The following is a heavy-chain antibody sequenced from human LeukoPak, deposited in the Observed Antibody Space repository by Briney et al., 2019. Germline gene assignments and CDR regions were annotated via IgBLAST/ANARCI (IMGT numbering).Heavy chain of an antibody. D-gene: IGHD6-13*01. CDR2: IYTRGNK. CDR1: GFVVSDTF. Sequence: GSLRLSCTASGFVVSDTFVSWFRQAPGKGLEWVSVIYTRGNKFYADSVKGRFTISRDNSENTLYLQMNNLRAEDTAVYYCARPHNSSLDNAFDIWGQGTRVTVSS. J-gene: IGHJ3*02. CDR3: ARPHNSSLDNAFDI. V-gene: IGHV3-53*01.